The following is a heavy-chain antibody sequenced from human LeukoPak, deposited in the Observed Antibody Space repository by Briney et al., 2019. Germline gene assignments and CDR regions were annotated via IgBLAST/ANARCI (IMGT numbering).Heavy chain of an antibody. CDR3: AKGLQEKRGLKSRLFDY. V-gene: IGHV3-30*18. Sequence: PGRSLRLSCAASGFTFSSYGMHWVRQAPGKGLEWVAVISYDGSNKYYADSVKGRFTISRDNSKNTLYLQMNSLRAEDTAVYYCAKGLQEKRGLKSRLFDYWGQEPLVTFS. D-gene: IGHD5-24*01. CDR2: ISYDGSNK. J-gene: IGHJ4*02. CDR1: GFTFSSYG.